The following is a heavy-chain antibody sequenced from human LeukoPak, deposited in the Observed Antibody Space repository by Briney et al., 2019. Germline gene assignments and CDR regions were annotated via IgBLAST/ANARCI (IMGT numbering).Heavy chain of an antibody. D-gene: IGHD2-2*01. CDR1: GGSFSGYY. CDR2: INHSGST. J-gene: IGHJ5*02. CDR3: ARIWGYCSSTSCYSVGWFDP. Sequence: SETLSLTCAVYGGSFSGYYWSWIRQPPGKGLEWIGEINHSGSTNYNPSLKSRVTISVDTSKNQFSLKLSSVTAADTAVYYCARIWGYCSSTSCYSVGWFDPWGQGTLVTVSS. V-gene: IGHV4-34*01.